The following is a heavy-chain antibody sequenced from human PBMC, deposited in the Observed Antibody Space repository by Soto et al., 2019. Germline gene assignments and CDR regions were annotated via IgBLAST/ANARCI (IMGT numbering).Heavy chain of an antibody. CDR3: ASPFYDYKHYYGMDV. J-gene: IGHJ6*02. CDR2: IYYSGST. D-gene: IGHD4-4*01. CDR1: GGSISSGGYY. V-gene: IGHV4-31*03. Sequence: SETLSLTCTVSGGSISSGGYYWSWIRQHPGKGLEWIGYIYYSGSTYYNPSLKSRVTISVDTSKNQFSLKLSSVTAADTAVYYCASPFYDYKHYYGMDVWGQGTTVTVSS.